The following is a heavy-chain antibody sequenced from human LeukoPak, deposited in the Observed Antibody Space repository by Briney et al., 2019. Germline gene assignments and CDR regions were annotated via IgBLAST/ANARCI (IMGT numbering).Heavy chain of an antibody. Sequence: SETLSLTCTVSGGSISSYYWSWIRQPPGKGLEWIGYIYYSGSTNYNPSLKSRVTISVDTSKNQFSLKLSSVTAADTAVYYCARGSYDSSGYLAVGAFDIWGQGTMVTVSS. D-gene: IGHD3-22*01. CDR2: IYYSGST. V-gene: IGHV4-59*08. J-gene: IGHJ3*02. CDR3: ARGSYDSSGYLAVGAFDI. CDR1: GGSISSYY.